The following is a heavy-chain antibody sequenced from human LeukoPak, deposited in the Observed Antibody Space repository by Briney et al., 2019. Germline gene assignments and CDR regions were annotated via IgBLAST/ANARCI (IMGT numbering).Heavy chain of an antibody. J-gene: IGHJ4*02. CDR3: ASEDVDTGGF. V-gene: IGHV3-30*01. Sequence: GGSLRLSCAASGFTFTNAGIHWVRLAAGKGLEWVSFISHDGTNKYYSDSVDGRFTVSRLNSQNTVHLQMTDLRPDDTATYYCASEDVDTGGFWGQGTLVTVSS. CDR2: ISHDGTNK. D-gene: IGHD5-18*01. CDR1: GFTFTNAG.